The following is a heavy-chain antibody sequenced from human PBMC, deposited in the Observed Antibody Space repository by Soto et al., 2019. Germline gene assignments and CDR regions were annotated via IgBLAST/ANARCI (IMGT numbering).Heavy chain of an antibody. CDR3: ARSWGLGYCSSTSCYAFDI. J-gene: IGHJ3*02. CDR1: GFTFSSYD. Sequence: GASLRLSCAASGFTFSSYDMHWVRQATGKGLEWVSAIGTAGDTYYPGSVKGRFTISRENAKNSLYLQMNSLRAGDTAVYYCARSWGLGYCSSTSCYAFDIWGQGTMVTVSS. CDR2: IGTAGDT. D-gene: IGHD2-2*01. V-gene: IGHV3-13*01.